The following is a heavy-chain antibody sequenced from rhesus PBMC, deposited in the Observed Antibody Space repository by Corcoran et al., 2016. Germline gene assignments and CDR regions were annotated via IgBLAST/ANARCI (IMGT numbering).Heavy chain of an antibody. Sequence: EVQLVESGGGLVQPGGSLRLSCTGSGFTFGSYYMYWVRQAPGKGLEWVSGISYPGGSTSYADSGKGRFTISRENAKNTLYLQMDSLRAEDTAVYYCARDSWGYSGSWNFGYWGQGVLVTVSS. CDR3: ARDSWGYSGSWNFGY. J-gene: IGHJ4*01. CDR1: GFTFGSYY. V-gene: IGHV3S18*01. CDR2: ISYPGGST. D-gene: IGHD6-25*01.